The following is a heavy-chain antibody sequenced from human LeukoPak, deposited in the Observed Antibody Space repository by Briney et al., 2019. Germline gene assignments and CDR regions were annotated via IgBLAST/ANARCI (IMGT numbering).Heavy chain of an antibody. CDR1: GFSLSTSGVG. J-gene: IGHJ6*04. D-gene: IGHD3-10*01. CDR3: AHSPLWFGELLNYGMDV. CDR2: IYWDDDK. V-gene: IGHV2-5*02. Sequence: SGPTLVKPTQTLTLTCTFSGFSLSTSGVGVGWIRQPPGKALEWLALIYWDDDKRYSPSLKSRLTITKDTSKNQVVLTMTNMDPVDTATYCCAHSPLWFGELLNYGMDVWGKGTTVTVSS.